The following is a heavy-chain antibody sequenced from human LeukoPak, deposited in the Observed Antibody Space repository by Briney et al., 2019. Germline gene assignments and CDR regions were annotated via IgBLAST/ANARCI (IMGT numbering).Heavy chain of an antibody. D-gene: IGHD4-17*01. V-gene: IGHV4-34*01. CDR2: INHSGST. CDR3: VRLTTVTDWFDP. Sequence: TSETLSLTCAVYGGSFSGYYWSWIRQPPGKGLEWIGEINHSGSTNYNPSLKSRVTISVDTSKNQFSLKLSSVTAADTAVYYCVRLTTVTDWFDPWGQGTLVTVSS. J-gene: IGHJ5*02. CDR1: GGSFSGYY.